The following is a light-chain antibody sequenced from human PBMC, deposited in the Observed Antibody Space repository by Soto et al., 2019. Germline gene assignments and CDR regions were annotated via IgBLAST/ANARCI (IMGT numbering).Light chain of an antibody. CDR3: AAWDDSLNGPV. V-gene: IGLV1-44*01. CDR1: SSNIGSNP. J-gene: IGLJ3*02. CDR2: SNN. Sequence: QAVVTQPPSASGTPGQRVTIPCSGSSSNIGSNPVSWYQQLPGTAPKVLIHSNNQRPSGVPDRFSGSKSGTSASLAISGLQSEDEADYSCAAWDDSLNGPVFGGGTKLTVL.